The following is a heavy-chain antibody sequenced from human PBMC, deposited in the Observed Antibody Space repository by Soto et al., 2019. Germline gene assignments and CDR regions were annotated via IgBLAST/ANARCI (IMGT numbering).Heavy chain of an antibody. CDR2: IYYSGTTT. V-gene: IGHV4-59*08. CDR3: ARLGGSYAVPHFDY. D-gene: IGHD1-26*01. J-gene: IGHJ4*02. Sequence: QVQLQESGPGLVRPSETLSLTCTVSGGSINHYYLTWIRQPPGKGLEWMGYIYYSGTTTNYNPSLKSRVTLSVDTSKNQFSLKWSSVTAADTAVYYCARLGGSYAVPHFDYWGQGTLVTVSS. CDR1: GGSINHYY.